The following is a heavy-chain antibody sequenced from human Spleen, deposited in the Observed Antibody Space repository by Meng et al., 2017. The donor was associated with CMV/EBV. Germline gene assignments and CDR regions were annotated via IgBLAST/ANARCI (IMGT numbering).Heavy chain of an antibody. J-gene: IGHJ4*02. V-gene: IGHV1-46*01. D-gene: IGHD6-6*01. Sequence: ASVKVSCKDSGYTFTGYYMHWVRQDPGQGLEWMGIINPSGGTATYAQKFQGSVTLTRDTSTSTVYMELSNLRSEDTAVYYCARDHPTIAARLFDYWGQGTLVTVSS. CDR3: ARDHPTIAARLFDY. CDR2: INPSGGTA. CDR1: GYTFTGYY.